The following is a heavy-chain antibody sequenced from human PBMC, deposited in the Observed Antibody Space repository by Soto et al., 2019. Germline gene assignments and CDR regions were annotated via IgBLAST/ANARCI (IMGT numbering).Heavy chain of an antibody. CDR2: IYHSGST. Sequence: QLQLQESGSGLVKPSQTLSLTCAVSGGSISSGGYSWSWIRLPPGKGLEWIGYIYHSGSTYYNTSLTSRVTISVDRSKNQCSLKLSSVTAADTAVYYCARAGGLGAVAVDYWGQGTLVTVSS. D-gene: IGHD6-19*01. CDR1: GGSISSGGYS. V-gene: IGHV4-30-2*01. J-gene: IGHJ4*02. CDR3: ARAGGLGAVAVDY.